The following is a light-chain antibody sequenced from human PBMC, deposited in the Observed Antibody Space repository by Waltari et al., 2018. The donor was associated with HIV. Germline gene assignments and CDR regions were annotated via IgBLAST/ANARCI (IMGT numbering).Light chain of an antibody. CDR1: DDFDKS. V-gene: IGKV1-33*01. Sequence: DIQMTQSPSSLSASLGESVTITCQASDDFDKSLHWYQQKPGKAPKLLIYDGSNLNSVVPSRFSGSGSETDFTLTISSLHPDDFATYYCQHYKSLLIFTFGPGTTVDL. CDR3: QHYKSLLIFT. J-gene: IGKJ3*01. CDR2: DGS.